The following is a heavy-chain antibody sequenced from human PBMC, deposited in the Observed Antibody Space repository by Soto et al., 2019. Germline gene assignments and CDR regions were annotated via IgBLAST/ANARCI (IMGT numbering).Heavy chain of an antibody. CDR3: ARGRPRWGGYYYYGMDV. J-gene: IGHJ6*02. V-gene: IGHV4-34*01. CDR2: INHSGST. D-gene: IGHD7-27*01. CDR1: GGSFSGYY. Sequence: SETLSLTCAVYGGSFSGYYWSWIRQPPGKGLEWIGEINHSGSTNYNPSLKSRVTISVDTSKNQFSLKLSSVTAADTAVYYCARGRPRWGGYYYYGMDVWGQATTVTVSS.